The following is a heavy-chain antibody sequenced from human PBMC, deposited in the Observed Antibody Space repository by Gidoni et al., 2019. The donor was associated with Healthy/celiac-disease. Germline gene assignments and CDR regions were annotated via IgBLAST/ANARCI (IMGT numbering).Heavy chain of an antibody. Sequence: QVQLQQWGAGLLKPSETLSLTCAVYGGSFSGYYWSWIRQPPGKGLEWIGEINHSGSTNYNPSLKSRVTISVDTSKNQFSLKLSSVTAADTAVYYCARKIRGRVTIFGVAMGYFDYWGQGTLVTVSS. V-gene: IGHV4-34*01. CDR1: GGSFSGYY. J-gene: IGHJ4*02. CDR2: INHSGST. D-gene: IGHD3-3*01. CDR3: ARKIRGRVTIFGVAMGYFDY.